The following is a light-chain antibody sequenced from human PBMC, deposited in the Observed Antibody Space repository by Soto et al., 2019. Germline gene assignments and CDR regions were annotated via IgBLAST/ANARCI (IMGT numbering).Light chain of an antibody. CDR3: QQYNNWTWT. Sequence: EIVMTQSPATLSVSPGGRATLSCRASQSISDTLAWYQQKPGQAPRLLIYSASRRATGFPGRFSGSGSGTDFTLTISSLQSEDLAVYYCQQYNNWTWTFGQGTKVDIX. V-gene: IGKV3-15*01. J-gene: IGKJ1*01. CDR1: QSISDT. CDR2: SAS.